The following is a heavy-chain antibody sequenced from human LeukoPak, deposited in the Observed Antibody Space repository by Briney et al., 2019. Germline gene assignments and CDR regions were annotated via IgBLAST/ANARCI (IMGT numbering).Heavy chain of an antibody. D-gene: IGHD3-10*01. Sequence: GGSLRLSCAASGFTFSSYSMNWVRQAPGKGLEWVSSISSSSSYIYYAESVKGRFTISRDNAKNSLYLQMNSLRAEDTAVYYCARGYGSGRGAFDIWGQGTMVTVSS. CDR2: ISSSSSYI. CDR1: GFTFSSYS. V-gene: IGHV3-21*01. J-gene: IGHJ3*02. CDR3: ARGYGSGRGAFDI.